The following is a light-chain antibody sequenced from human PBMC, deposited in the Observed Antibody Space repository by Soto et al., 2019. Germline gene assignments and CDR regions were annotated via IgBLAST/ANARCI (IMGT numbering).Light chain of an antibody. V-gene: IGKV3-20*01. CDR3: QRYDSLRT. Sequence: EVLFTQSPGTLSLSPGERATLSCRASQSVSSSYLAWYQQKPGKAPRLLIYGASNTATGIPDRFSGSGSGTDFTLTITRLEAEDSAMYYCQRYDSLRTFGQGTKVDIK. J-gene: IGKJ1*01. CDR2: GAS. CDR1: QSVSSSY.